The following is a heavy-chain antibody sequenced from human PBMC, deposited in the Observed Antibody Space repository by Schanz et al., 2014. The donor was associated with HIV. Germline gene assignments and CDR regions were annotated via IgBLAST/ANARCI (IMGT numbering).Heavy chain of an antibody. J-gene: IGHJ6*02. CDR3: ARDRRMYTVSPRVYNMDF. Sequence: QVQLVQSGAEVKNPGASVKVSCKASGYTFSSYDINWVRQATGQGLEWMGWMNPNSGHTGYAQKFQGRVDMTRTTSISTAYMELRGLTYEDTAVYYCARDRRMYTVSPRVYNMDFWGQGTTVTVSS. V-gene: IGHV1-8*01. D-gene: IGHD1-1*01. CDR2: MNPNSGHT. CDR1: GYTFSSYD.